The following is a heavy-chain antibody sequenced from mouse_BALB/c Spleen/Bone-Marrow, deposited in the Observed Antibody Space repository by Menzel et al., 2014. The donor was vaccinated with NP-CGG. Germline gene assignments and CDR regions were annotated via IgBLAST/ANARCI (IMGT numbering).Heavy chain of an antibody. V-gene: IGHV2-2*01. CDR3: VRNGDYYYFDY. D-gene: IGHD1-1*01. CDR1: GFSLTSYG. Sequence: QVQLKESGPGLVQPSQSLSIPCTVSGFSLTSYGVHWVRQSPGKGLEWLGVIWSGGSTDYNAAFISRLSISKDNSKSQVFFKMNSLQADDTAIYYCVRNGDYYYFDYWGQGTTLTVSS. J-gene: IGHJ2*01. CDR2: IWSGGST.